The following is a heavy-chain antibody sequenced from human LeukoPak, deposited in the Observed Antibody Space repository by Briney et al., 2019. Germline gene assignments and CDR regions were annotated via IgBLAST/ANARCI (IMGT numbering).Heavy chain of an antibody. CDR3: ARDKIPSAGTPRGFDP. CDR2: ISSTSIYI. Sequence: GGSLRLSCAASGFTFSSYSMNWVRQAPGKGLEWVSSISSTSIYIYYAASVKGRFTISRDNAKSSLYLQMNSLRAEDTAVYYCARDKIPSAGTPRGFDPWGQGTLVTVSS. V-gene: IGHV3-21*01. CDR1: GFTFSSYS. J-gene: IGHJ5*02. D-gene: IGHD6-13*01.